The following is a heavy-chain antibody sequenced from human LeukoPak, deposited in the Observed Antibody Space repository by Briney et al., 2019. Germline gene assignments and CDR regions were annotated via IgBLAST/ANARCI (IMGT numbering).Heavy chain of an antibody. CDR3: ARDSFYDFWSGYYTDNWFDP. J-gene: IGHJ5*02. CDR2: IYTSGST. V-gene: IGHV4-61*02. Sequence: SETLSLTCTVSGGSISSGSYYWSWIRQPAGKGLEWIGRIYTSGSTNYNPSLKSRVTISVDTSKNQFSLKLSSVTAADTAVYYCARDSFYDFWSGYYTDNWFDPWGQGTLVTVSS. CDR1: GGSISSGSYY. D-gene: IGHD3-3*01.